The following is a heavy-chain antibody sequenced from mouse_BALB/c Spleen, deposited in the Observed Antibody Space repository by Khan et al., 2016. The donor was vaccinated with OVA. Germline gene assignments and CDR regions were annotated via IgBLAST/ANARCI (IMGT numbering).Heavy chain of an antibody. CDR2: ISGDSNTI. Sequence: DVQLVESGGGLVQPGGSRKLSCAASGFTFSSYGMHWVCQAPEKGLEWVAYISGDSNTIYYADTVKGRFTISRDNPKNTLFLQMTSLMSEDTARYYCATSYFYGYYFDYWGPGTTLTVSS. V-gene: IGHV5-17*02. J-gene: IGHJ2*01. CDR1: GFTFSSYG. D-gene: IGHD1-1*01. CDR3: ATSYFYGYYFDY.